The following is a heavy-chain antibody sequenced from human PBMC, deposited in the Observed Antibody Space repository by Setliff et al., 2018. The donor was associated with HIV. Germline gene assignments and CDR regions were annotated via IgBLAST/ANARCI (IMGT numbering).Heavy chain of an antibody. J-gene: IGHJ3*02. CDR2: IYYSGRT. Sequence: SETLSLTCSVSGGSVGSGSYYWSWIRQSPGKGLEWLGYIYYSGRTKYNPSLTSRVTISVDTSKNHFSLKLTSVTAADTAVYYCARAEMATIVAFDIWGQGTTVTVSS. CDR1: GGSVGSGSYY. D-gene: IGHD5-12*01. CDR3: ARAEMATIVAFDI. V-gene: IGHV4-61*03.